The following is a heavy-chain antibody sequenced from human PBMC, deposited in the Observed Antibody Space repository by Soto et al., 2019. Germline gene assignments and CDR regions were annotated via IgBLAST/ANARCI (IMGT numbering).Heavy chain of an antibody. CDR3: AKDRYSSGWYDAFDI. J-gene: IGHJ3*02. Sequence: DVQLVESGGGLVQPGRSLRLSCAASRFTFDDYAMLWVRQAPGKGLEWVSGISWNSGTIDYADSVKGRFTISRDNAKNSLYLQMNSLRAEDTALYYCAKDRYSSGWYDAFDIWGQGTMVTVSP. CDR1: RFTFDDYA. CDR2: ISWNSGTI. V-gene: IGHV3-9*01. D-gene: IGHD6-19*01.